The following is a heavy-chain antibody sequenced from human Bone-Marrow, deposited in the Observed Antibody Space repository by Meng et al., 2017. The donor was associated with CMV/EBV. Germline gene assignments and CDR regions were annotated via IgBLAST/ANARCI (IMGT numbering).Heavy chain of an antibody. V-gene: IGHV4-39*07. CDR2: IYHSGST. Sequence: SETLSLTCTVSGGSISSSSYYWGWIRQPPGKGLEWIGSIYHSGSTYYNPSLKSRVTISVDTSKNQFSLKLSSVTAADTAVYYCAGTAMVSDYWGQGTLVTVSS. CDR3: AGTAMVSDY. CDR1: GGSISSSSYY. D-gene: IGHD5-18*01. J-gene: IGHJ4*02.